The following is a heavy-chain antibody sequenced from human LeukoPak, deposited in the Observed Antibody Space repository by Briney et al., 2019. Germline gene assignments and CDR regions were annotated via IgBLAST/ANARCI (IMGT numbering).Heavy chain of an antibody. CDR3: VRRSRVEMANPLALISDF. CDR2: ITDGGRT. J-gene: IGHJ4*02. D-gene: IGHD5-24*01. CDR1: GDSFSGHY. Sequence: SETLSLTCAVYGDSFSGHYWSWIRQPPGKGLEWIGEITDGGRTSYSPSLKSRATISVVPSQRQFSLELGSVTAADTASYYCVRRSRVEMANPLALISDFWGQGTLVTVSS. V-gene: IGHV4-34*01.